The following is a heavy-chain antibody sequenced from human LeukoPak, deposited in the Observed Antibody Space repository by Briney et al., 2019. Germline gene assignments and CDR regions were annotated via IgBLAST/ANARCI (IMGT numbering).Heavy chain of an antibody. J-gene: IGHJ6*03. D-gene: IGHD3-10*01. CDR3: ARGGKRMVRGVIKLYYYYYMDV. CDR1: GFTFSSHG. CDR2: SSSIGGRT. Sequence: GGSLRLSCAASGFTFSSHGMNWVRQAPGKGLEWVSGSSSIGGRTYYADSVKGRFTVTRDNSRNTLHLQMNSLRVEDTAVYYCARGGKRMVRGVIKLYYYYYMDVWGKGTTVTVS. V-gene: IGHV3-23*01.